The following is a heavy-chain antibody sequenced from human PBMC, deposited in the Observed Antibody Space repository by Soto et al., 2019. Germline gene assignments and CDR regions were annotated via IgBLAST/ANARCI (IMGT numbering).Heavy chain of an antibody. D-gene: IGHD2-2*01. CDR3: ARRVFGYCSSAGGYFWFDP. V-gene: IGHV5-51*03. J-gene: IGHJ5*02. CDR1: GYSFTSYW. CDR2: IYPGDSDT. Sequence: GKSLKISCKGSGYSFTSYWIGWVRQMPGKGLEWMGIIYPGDSDTRYSPSFQGQVTISADKSISTAYLQWSSLKASDTAIYYCARRVFGYCSSAGGYFWFDPGGQGTLVTVSS.